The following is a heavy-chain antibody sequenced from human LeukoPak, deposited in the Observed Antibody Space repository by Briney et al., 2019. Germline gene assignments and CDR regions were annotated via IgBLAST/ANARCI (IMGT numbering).Heavy chain of an antibody. J-gene: IGHJ4*02. Sequence: GGSLRLSCAASGFTFSSYGMNWVRQAPGKGLEWVSSISSSSYIYYADSVKGRFTISRDNAMNSLYLRMNSLRAEDTAVYDCARDSEDIVVVRAGWGSFDYWGQGTLVTVSS. D-gene: IGHD2-2*01. CDR1: GFTFSSYG. V-gene: IGHV3-21*01. CDR3: ARDSEDIVVVRAGWGSFDY. CDR2: ISSSSYI.